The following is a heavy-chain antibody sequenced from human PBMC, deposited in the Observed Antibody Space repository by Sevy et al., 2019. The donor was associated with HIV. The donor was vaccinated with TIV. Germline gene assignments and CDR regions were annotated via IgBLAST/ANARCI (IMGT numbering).Heavy chain of an antibody. CDR2: MWFDGSNK. J-gene: IGHJ4*02. D-gene: IGHD5-12*01. V-gene: IGHV3-33*08. CDR3: ARKGWDGYNLPIDY. Sequence: GGSLRLSCEASGFPFTNHGVHWVRQAPGKGLAWVALMWFDGSNKYYADSVKGRFTISRDNSKNTLYLQMNSLRAEDTAVYYCARKGWDGYNLPIDYWGQGTLVTVSS. CDR1: GFPFTNHG.